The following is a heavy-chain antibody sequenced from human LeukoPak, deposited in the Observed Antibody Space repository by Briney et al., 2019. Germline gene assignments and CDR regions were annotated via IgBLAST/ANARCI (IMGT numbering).Heavy chain of an antibody. CDR1: GFTFSDFY. CDR2: IRSGGGTI. V-gene: IGHV3-11*01. J-gene: IGHJ4*02. D-gene: IGHD6-6*01. CDR3: SSFNH. Sequence: GGSLRLSCLASGFTFSDFYMSWIRQAPGKGLEWVAYIRSGGGTIFYADSVRGRFTISRDDAKSSLHLQMNDLRADDTAVYYCSSFNHWGQGALVTVSS.